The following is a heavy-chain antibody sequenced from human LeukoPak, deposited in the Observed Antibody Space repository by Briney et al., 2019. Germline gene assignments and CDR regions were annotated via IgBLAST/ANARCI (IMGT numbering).Heavy chain of an antibody. CDR1: GFTFYRYW. CDR2: INSDGSDT. J-gene: IGHJ4*02. V-gene: IGHV3-74*01. Sequence: PGGSLRLSCAASGFTFYRYWMHWVRQAPGKGLVWVSRINSDGSDTGYADSVRGRFTISRDNAKNTLYLQMNSLRAEDTAVYYCARDLGYGGDYWGQGTLVTVSS. CDR3: ARDLGYGGDY. D-gene: IGHD5-12*01.